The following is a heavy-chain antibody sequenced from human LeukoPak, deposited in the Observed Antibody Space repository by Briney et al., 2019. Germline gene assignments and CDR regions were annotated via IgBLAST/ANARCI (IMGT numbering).Heavy chain of an antibody. CDR2: IHHSGST. CDR1: GDSISSSNW. V-gene: IGHV4-4*02. D-gene: IGHD1-26*01. CDR3: ARLVGAGKDYYYYYMDV. J-gene: IGHJ6*03. Sequence: SETLSLTCTVSGDSISSSNWWNWVRPPPGKGLECIGEIHHSGSTNCNPCLKSRVTISGDKSKNQFSLKVSSVTAADTAVYYCARLVGAGKDYYYYYMDVWGKGTTVTVSS.